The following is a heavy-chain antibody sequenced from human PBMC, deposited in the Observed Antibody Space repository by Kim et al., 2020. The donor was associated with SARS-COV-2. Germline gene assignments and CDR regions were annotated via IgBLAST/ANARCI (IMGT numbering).Heavy chain of an antibody. Sequence: SETLSLTCTVSGGSISSYYWSWIRQPPGKGLEWIGYIYYSGSTNYNPSLKSRVTISVDTSKNQFSLKLSSVTAADTAVYYCARGSDRSGTLFDIWGQGTMVTVSS. V-gene: IGHV4-59*13. CDR2: IYYSGST. CDR1: GGSISSYY. D-gene: IGHD3-22*01. J-gene: IGHJ3*02. CDR3: ARGSDRSGTLFDI.